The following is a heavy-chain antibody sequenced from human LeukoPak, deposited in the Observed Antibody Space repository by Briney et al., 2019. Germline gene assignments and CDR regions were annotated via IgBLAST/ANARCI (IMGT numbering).Heavy chain of an antibody. D-gene: IGHD1-26*01. V-gene: IGHV4-4*07. CDR3: ARDQGGSRRDSDY. Sequence: SETLSLTCTVSGASVTSHFWNWIRQPAGKGLEWIGRIYTTSGSTNYNPSLKSRVTMSVDTSKNQFSLNLSYVTAADTAVHYCARDQGGSRRDSDYWGQGTLVTVSS. CDR1: GASVTSHF. J-gene: IGHJ4*02. CDR2: IYTTSGST.